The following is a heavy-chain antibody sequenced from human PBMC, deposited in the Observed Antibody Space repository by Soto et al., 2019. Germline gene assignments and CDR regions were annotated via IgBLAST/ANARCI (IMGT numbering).Heavy chain of an antibody. CDR3: ARAPMVLSRSYFDS. D-gene: IGHD2-8*01. Sequence: SETLSLTCTVSGGSNSNFYWSWIRQPPGKGLEWIGYISCSGNTNYNPSLKSRVSISVDTSKNQLSLNLTSVTAADTAVYYCARAPMVLSRSYFDSWGQGTPVTVSS. V-gene: IGHV4-59*01. J-gene: IGHJ4*02. CDR2: ISCSGNT. CDR1: GGSNSNFY.